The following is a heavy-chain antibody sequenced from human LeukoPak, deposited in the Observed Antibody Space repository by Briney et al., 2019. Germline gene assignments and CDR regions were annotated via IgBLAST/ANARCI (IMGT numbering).Heavy chain of an antibody. J-gene: IGHJ4*02. D-gene: IGHD3-22*01. CDR1: GFTFSSYS. V-gene: IGHV3-9*01. CDR3: AKDRDSSGYYYLDY. Sequence: GGSLRLSCAASGFTFSSYSMNWVRQAPGKGLEWVSGISWNSGSIGYADSVKGRFTISRDDAKNSLYLQMNSLRAEDTALYYCAKDRDSSGYYYLDYWGQGTLVTVSS. CDR2: ISWNSGSI.